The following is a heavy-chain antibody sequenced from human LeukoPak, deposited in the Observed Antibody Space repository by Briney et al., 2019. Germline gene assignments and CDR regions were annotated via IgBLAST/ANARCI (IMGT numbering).Heavy chain of an antibody. CDR2: IYHSGRT. CDR3: SKVDYYYYMDV. CDR1: GYSISSGYY. J-gene: IGHJ6*03. Sequence: SETLSLTCTVSGYSISSGYYWGWIRQPPGKGLEWIGSIYHSGRTYYNPSLKSRVTISVDTSKNQFSLKLSSVTAADTAVYYCSKVDYYYYMDVWGKGTTVTVSS. V-gene: IGHV4-38-2*02.